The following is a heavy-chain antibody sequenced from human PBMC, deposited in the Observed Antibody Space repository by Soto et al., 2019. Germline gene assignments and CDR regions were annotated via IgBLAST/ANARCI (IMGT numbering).Heavy chain of an antibody. Sequence: GGSLRLSCAASGFTFSSYAMSWVRQAPGKGLEWVSAISGSGGSTYYADSVKGRFTISRDNSKNTLYLQMNSLRAEDTAVYYCARDLIVVVAATHYYYYGMDVWGQGTTVTVSS. V-gene: IGHV3-23*01. CDR3: ARDLIVVVAATHYYYYGMDV. CDR1: GFTFSSYA. D-gene: IGHD2-15*01. CDR2: ISGSGGST. J-gene: IGHJ6*02.